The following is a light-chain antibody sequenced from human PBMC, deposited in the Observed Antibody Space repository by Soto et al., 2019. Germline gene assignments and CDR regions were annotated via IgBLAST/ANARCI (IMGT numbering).Light chain of an antibody. Sequence: DIPMTQSPSTLSASLGDRVPITCRASQSISSWLAWYQQKPGKAPKLLIYKASSLESGVPSRFSGSVSGTDFTLTISSLQPEDSASYYCQQYYNSVLTFGGGTKVDI. CDR1: QSISSW. CDR2: KAS. V-gene: IGKV1-5*03. CDR3: QQYYNSVLT. J-gene: IGKJ4*01.